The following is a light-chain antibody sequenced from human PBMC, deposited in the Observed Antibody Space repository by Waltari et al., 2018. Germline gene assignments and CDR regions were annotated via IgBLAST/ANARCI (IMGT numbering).Light chain of an antibody. J-gene: IGKJ1*01. CDR3: QQYYSTCQ. CDR2: WAS. CDR1: QSVLHRSNNKNY. V-gene: IGKV4-1*01. Sequence: DIVMTQSPDSLAVSLGARSTINCKPSQSVLHRSNNKNYLAWYQQKPGQPPKLLIYWASTRESGVPDRFSGSGSGTDFTLTISSLQAEDVAVYYCQQYYSTCQFGQGTKVEIK.